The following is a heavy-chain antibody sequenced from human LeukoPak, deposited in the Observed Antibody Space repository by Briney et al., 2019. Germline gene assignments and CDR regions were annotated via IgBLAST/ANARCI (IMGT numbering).Heavy chain of an antibody. D-gene: IGHD6-6*01. CDR1: GGTFSSYA. Sequence: SVKASCKASGGTFSSYAISWVRQAPGQGLEWMGRIIPILGIANYAQKFQGRVTITADKSTSTAYMELSSLRSEDTAVYYCARDLVRPRYFDYWGQGTLVTVSS. CDR3: ARDLVRPRYFDY. CDR2: IIPILGIA. V-gene: IGHV1-69*04. J-gene: IGHJ4*02.